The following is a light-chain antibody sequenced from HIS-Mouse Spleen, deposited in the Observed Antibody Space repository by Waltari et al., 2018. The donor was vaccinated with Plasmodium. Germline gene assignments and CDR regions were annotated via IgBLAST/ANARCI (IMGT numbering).Light chain of an antibody. J-gene: IGKJ3*01. CDR2: GAS. CDR1: QSVSSN. Sequence: EIVMTHSPATLSVSPGGRATLSCRATQSVSSNLAWYQPKPVQAPRLLIYGASPRATGIPARFSGSGSGPEFTLTISSLQSEDFAVYYCQQYNNWSFTFGPGTKVDIK. CDR3: QQYNNWSFT. V-gene: IGKV3-15*01.